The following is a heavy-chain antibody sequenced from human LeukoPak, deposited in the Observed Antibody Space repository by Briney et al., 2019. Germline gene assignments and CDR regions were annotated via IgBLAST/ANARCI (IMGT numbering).Heavy chain of an antibody. V-gene: IGHV3-23*03. J-gene: IGHJ4*02. Sequence: DSVKGRFTISRDNSKNTLYLQMNSLRAEDTAVYYCAKDLSPGVYWGQGTLVTVSS. CDR3: AKDLSPGVY.